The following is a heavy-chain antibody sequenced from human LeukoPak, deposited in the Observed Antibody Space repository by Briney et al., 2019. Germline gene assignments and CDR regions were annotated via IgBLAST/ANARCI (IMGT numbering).Heavy chain of an antibody. CDR1: GGSFSGNY. CDR3: ARHYYYDSSGYYYRYYYYGMDV. V-gene: IGHV4-34*01. D-gene: IGHD3-22*01. Sequence: SETLSLTCAVYGGSFSGNYWTWIRQPPGKGLEWIGEINHSGGTNYNPSLKSRVTISADTSKNQFSLKLTSVTAADTAVYYCARHYYYDSSGYYYRYYYYGMDVWGQGTTVTVSS. J-gene: IGHJ6*02. CDR2: INHSGGT.